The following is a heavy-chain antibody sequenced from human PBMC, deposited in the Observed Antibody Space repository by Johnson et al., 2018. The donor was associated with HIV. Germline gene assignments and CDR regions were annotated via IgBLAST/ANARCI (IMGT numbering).Heavy chain of an antibody. V-gene: IGHV3-11*04. CDR3: ARAYTYGAFDI. CDR1: GFTFSDYY. D-gene: IGHD5-18*01. CDR2: ISSSGSTI. Sequence: QVQLVESGGGLVKPGGSLRLSCAASGFTFSDYYMSWIRQAPGKGLEWVSYISSSGSTIYYADSVKGRFTISRENTKDTLSLQMNSLRAEDTAVYYCARAYTYGAFDIWGQGTMVTVSS. J-gene: IGHJ3*02.